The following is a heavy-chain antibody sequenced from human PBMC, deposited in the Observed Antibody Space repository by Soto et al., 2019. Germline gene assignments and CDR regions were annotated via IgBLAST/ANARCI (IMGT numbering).Heavy chain of an antibody. D-gene: IGHD2-8*01. CDR2: ISSSSSYI. J-gene: IGHJ4*01. CDR3: ARIGDCTNGVCCPADDY. V-gene: IGHV3-21*01. Sequence: EVQLVESGGGLVKPGGSLRLSCAASGFTFSSYSMNWVRQAPGKGLEWVSSISSSSSYIYYADSVKGRFTISKDNAKNSLYQQMNLLAAEDTEVYYCARIGDCTNGVCCPADDYWGQGTLVNVSS. CDR1: GFTFSSYS.